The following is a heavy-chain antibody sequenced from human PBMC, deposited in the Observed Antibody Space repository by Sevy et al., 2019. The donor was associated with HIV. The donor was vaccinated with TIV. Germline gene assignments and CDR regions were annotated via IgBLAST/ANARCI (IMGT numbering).Heavy chain of an antibody. D-gene: IGHD3-22*01. V-gene: IGHV1-18*01. J-gene: IGHJ4*02. CDR2: ISAYNGNT. CDR1: GYTFTCYG. Sequence: ASVKVSCKASGYTFTCYGISWVRQAPGQGLEWMGWISAYNGNTNYAQKLQGRVTMTTDTSTSTAYMELRSLRSDDTALYFCARDLGGYYDSSGYYPIDYWGQGSLVTVSS. CDR3: ARDLGGYYDSSGYYPIDY.